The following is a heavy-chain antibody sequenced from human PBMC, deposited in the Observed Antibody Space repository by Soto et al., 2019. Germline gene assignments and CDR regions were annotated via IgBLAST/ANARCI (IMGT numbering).Heavy chain of an antibody. J-gene: IGHJ6*02. V-gene: IGHV1-69*13. Sequence: ASVKVSCKXSGGTFSSYAISWVRQAPGQGLEWMGGITPIFGTANYAQKFQGRVTITADESTSTAYMELSSLRSEDTAVYYCARDEVVVVAASVYYYYGMDVWGQGTTVTVSS. CDR3: ARDEVVVVAASVYYYYGMDV. CDR1: GGTFSSYA. CDR2: ITPIFGTA. D-gene: IGHD2-15*01.